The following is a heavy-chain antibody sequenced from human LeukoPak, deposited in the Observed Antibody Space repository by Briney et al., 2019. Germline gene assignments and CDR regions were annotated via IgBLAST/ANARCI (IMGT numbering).Heavy chain of an antibody. CDR2: IYTSGST. CDR3: ARSELLWFGKVNSGFDF. Sequence: PSETLSLTCTVSGGSISSGSYYWSWIRQPAGKGLEWIGRIYTSGSTNYNPSLKSRVTISVDTSKNQFSLKLNSVTAADTAMYYCARSELLWFGKVNSGFDFWGQGTLVTVSS. V-gene: IGHV4-61*02. J-gene: IGHJ4*02. D-gene: IGHD3-10*01. CDR1: GGSISSGSYY.